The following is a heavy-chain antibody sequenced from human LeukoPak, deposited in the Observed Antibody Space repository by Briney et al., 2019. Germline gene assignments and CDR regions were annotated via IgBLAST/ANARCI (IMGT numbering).Heavy chain of an antibody. D-gene: IGHD3-22*01. CDR2: IKEDGSER. CDR3: ARDDNSAYYQWDPFGF. J-gene: IGHJ4*02. V-gene: IGHV3-7*03. Sequence: HAGGSLRLSCEASAFIFSGHWLNWVRQTPGKGLEWVASIKEDGSERQYVDSVKGRFIISRDNTKASLFLQLNSLRAEDTAVYYCARDDNSAYYQWDPFGFWGQGTLVTVSS. CDR1: AFIFSGHW.